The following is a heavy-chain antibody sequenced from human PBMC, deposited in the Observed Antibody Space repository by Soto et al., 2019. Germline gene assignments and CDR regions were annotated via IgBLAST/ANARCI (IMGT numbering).Heavy chain of an antibody. CDR2: IIPIFGTA. V-gene: IGHV1-69*13. CDR3: AREADIVVVTAGRARPTWFDP. CDR1: GGPFISYA. Sequence: GXSVKVSCKASGGPFISYAIIWVRQAPGQGLEWMGGIIPIFGTANYAQKFQGRVTITADESTSTAYMELSSLRSEDTAVYYCAREADIVVVTAGRARPTWFDPWGQGTLVTVSS. D-gene: IGHD2-2*01. J-gene: IGHJ5*02.